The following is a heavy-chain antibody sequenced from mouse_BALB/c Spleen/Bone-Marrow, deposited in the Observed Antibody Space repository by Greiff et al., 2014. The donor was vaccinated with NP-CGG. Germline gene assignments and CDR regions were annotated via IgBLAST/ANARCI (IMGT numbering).Heavy chain of an antibody. Sequence: EVMLVESGAELVKPGASVKLSCTASGFNIKDTYMHWVQQRPEQGLEWIGRIDPANGNTKYDPKFQGKAIITADTSSNTAYLQLSNLTSEDTAVYYCARGYDEGFAYWGQGTLVTVSA. CDR1: GFNIKDTY. V-gene: IGHV14-3*02. J-gene: IGHJ3*01. D-gene: IGHD2-14*01. CDR2: IDPANGNT. CDR3: ARGYDEGFAY.